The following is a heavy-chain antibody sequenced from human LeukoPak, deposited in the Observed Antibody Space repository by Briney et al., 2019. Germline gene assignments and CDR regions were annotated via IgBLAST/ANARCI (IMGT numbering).Heavy chain of an antibody. CDR1: GGTFSSSA. Sequence: ASVKVSCKASGGTFSSSAITWVRQAPGQGLGWMGGIIPIFGTANYAQKFQGRVTITADESTTTAYMELSSLRSEDTAVYYCARPSNWGSPADYWGQGTLVTVSS. J-gene: IGHJ4*02. V-gene: IGHV1-69*13. D-gene: IGHD7-27*01. CDR3: ARPSNWGSPADY. CDR2: IIPIFGTA.